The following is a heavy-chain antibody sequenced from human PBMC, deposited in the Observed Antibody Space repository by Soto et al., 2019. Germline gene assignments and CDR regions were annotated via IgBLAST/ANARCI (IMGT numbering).Heavy chain of an antibody. Sequence: QVQLVQSGAEVRKPGASVKVSCKASGYTFTDYGVSWVRQAPGQGLEWMGWINTYNAKTNYAPKVQARVTMTTDTPTTTAYMELKSLKSDDTAVYYCARDQYAVGGDFWGQGTQVTVSS. CDR1: GYTFTDYG. CDR2: INTYNAKT. D-gene: IGHD1-26*01. CDR3: ARDQYAVGGDF. V-gene: IGHV1-18*01. J-gene: IGHJ4*02.